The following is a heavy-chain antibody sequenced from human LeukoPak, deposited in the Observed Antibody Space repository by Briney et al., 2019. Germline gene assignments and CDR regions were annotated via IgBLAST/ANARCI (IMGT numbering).Heavy chain of an antibody. V-gene: IGHV1-18*01. CDR1: GYTFTSYG. Sequence: ASVKVSCKASGYTFTSYGISWVRQAPGQGLEWMGWISAYSGNTNYAQKLQGRVTMTTDTSTSTAYMELRSLRSDDTAVYYCARGPYSSSWYGGSVNNWFDPWGQGTLVTVSS. D-gene: IGHD6-13*01. CDR3: ARGPYSSSWYGGSVNNWFDP. J-gene: IGHJ5*02. CDR2: ISAYSGNT.